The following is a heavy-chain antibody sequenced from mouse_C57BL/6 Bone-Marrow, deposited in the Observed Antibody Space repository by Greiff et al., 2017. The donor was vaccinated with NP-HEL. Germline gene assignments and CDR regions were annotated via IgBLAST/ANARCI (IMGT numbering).Heavy chain of an antibody. D-gene: IGHD2-2*01. CDR2: INPYNGDT. CDR1: GYSFTGYF. V-gene: IGHV1-20*01. J-gene: IGHJ1*03. Sequence: VQLQQSGPELVKPGDSVKISCKASGYSFTGYFMNWVMQSHGKSLEWIGRINPYNGDTFYNQKFKGKATLTVDKSSSTAHMELRSLTSEDSAVYYCARTGYLSYWYFDVWGTGTTVTVSS. CDR3: ARTGYLSYWYFDV.